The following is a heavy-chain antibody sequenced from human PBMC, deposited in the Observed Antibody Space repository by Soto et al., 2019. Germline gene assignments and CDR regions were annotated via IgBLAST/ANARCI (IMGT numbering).Heavy chain of an antibody. Sequence: QVQLVESGGGVVQPGRSLRLSCAASGFTFSSYAMHWVLQAPGKGLEWVAVISYDGSNKYYADSVKGRFTISRDNSKNALYLQMNSLRAEDTDVYYVARVGGIAASGTWNYYYGMDVWGQGTTVTVSS. V-gene: IGHV3-30-3*01. CDR2: ISYDGSNK. CDR1: GFTFSSYA. D-gene: IGHD6-13*01. CDR3: ARVGGIAASGTWNYYYGMDV. J-gene: IGHJ6*02.